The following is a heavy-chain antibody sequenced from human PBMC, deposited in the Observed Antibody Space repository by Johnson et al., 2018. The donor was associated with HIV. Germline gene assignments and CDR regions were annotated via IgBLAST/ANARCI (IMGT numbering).Heavy chain of an antibody. D-gene: IGHD3-22*01. V-gene: IGHV3-66*02. J-gene: IGHJ3*02. CDR1: GFTVSGNY. CDR3: VRRFFDSSAFDI. Sequence: VQLVESGGGLVQPGGSLRLSCAASGFTVSGNYMTWVRQAPGKGLEWVSVIFSGGSTYYADSVKGRFTISRDNSKNTLFLQMNSLRAEDTTVYYCVRRFFDSSAFDIWGQGTLVTVSS. CDR2: IFSGGST.